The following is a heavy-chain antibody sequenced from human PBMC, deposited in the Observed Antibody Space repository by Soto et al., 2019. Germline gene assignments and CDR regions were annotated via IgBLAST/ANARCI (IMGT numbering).Heavy chain of an antibody. D-gene: IGHD3-22*01. CDR2: IYSLGNT. V-gene: IGHV4-39*01. CDR1: GGSISSSSYY. CDR3: ASQIYDSSGYYYAY. J-gene: IGHJ4*02. Sequence: QMQLQESGPGLVKPSETLSLTCTVSGGSISSSSYYWGWIRQPPGQGLEWLGTIYSLGNTYYNPSLKSRLTISVDKSKSQLFLKLSSVTAPDTAVYYCASQIYDSSGYYYAYWGQGTLVTVSS.